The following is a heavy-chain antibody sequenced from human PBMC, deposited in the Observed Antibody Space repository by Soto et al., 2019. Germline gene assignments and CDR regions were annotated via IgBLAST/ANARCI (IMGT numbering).Heavy chain of an antibody. Sequence: PSETLSLTCAVYGGSFSGYYWSWIRQPPGKGLEWIGEINHSGSTNYNPSLKSRVTISVDTSKNQFSLKLSSVTAADTAFYYCARQGYSSSWLGYWGQGTLVTVSS. CDR3: ARQGYSSSWLGY. V-gene: IGHV4-34*01. J-gene: IGHJ4*02. D-gene: IGHD6-13*01. CDR2: INHSGST. CDR1: GGSFSGYY.